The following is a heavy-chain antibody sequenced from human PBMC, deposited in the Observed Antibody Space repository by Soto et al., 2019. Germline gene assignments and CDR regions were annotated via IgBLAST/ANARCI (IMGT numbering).Heavy chain of an antibody. CDR3: TMKNIPDAFDI. V-gene: IGHV3-15*01. J-gene: IGHJ3*02. Sequence: GSPLRPSGAASGFTFSNGFMSWVRPAPGKGLEWVGRIKSKTDGGTTDYAAPVKGRFTITRDDSKNTLYLQMNSLKTEVTAVSYCTMKNIPDAFDIWGQGTMVTVSS. CDR2: IKSKTDGGTT. CDR1: GFTFSNGF. D-gene: IGHD2-2*02.